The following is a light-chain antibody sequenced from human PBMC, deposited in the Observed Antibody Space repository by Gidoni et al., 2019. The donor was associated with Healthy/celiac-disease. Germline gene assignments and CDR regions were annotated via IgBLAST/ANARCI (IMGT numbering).Light chain of an antibody. Sequence: LTLLTHDVSNRPSGVSNRFSGSKSGNTASLTISGLQAEDEADYYCSSYTSSSTDVVFGGGTKLTVL. V-gene: IGLV2-14*03. CDR2: DVS. J-gene: IGLJ2*01. CDR3: SSYTSSSTDVV.